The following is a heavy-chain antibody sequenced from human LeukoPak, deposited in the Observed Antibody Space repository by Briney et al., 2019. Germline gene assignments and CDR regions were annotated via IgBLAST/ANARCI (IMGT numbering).Heavy chain of an antibody. Sequence: PGGSLRLSCAASGLTFSPYTMHWFRQPPGKGLEWLSYINTGSTTIYYADSVKGRFTISRDSAKNSLYLQLNSLRAEDTAVYYCARDSSVCAFDVWGQGTMVTVSS. CDR2: INTGSTTI. CDR3: ARDSSVCAFDV. D-gene: IGHD6-6*01. V-gene: IGHV3-48*01. CDR1: GLTFSPYT. J-gene: IGHJ3*01.